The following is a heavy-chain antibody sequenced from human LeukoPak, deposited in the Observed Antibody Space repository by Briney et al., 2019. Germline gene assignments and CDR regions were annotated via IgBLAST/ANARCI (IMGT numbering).Heavy chain of an antibody. CDR3: ARDTSKRWLQKY. Sequence: SVKVSCKASGGTFSSYAISWVRQAPGQGLEWMGGIIPIFGTANYAQKFQGRVTITADESTSTAYMELSSLRSEDTAVYYCARDTSKRWLQKYWGQGTLVTVFS. CDR2: IIPIFGTA. D-gene: IGHD5-24*01. CDR1: GGTFSSYA. V-gene: IGHV1-69*13. J-gene: IGHJ4*02.